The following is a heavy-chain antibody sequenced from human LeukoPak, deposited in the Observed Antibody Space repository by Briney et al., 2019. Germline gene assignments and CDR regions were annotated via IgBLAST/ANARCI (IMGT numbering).Heavy chain of an antibody. Sequence: SETLSLTCAVSGGSICPYHWTWIRQPPGKGLEWIGYISYSGSTNYNPSLKSRVTISIDTSKSQFSLKLSSVTAADTAVYYCARHLDYYGSGSYEYWGQGTLVTVSS. CDR3: ARHLDYYGSGSYEY. J-gene: IGHJ4*02. CDR2: ISYSGST. D-gene: IGHD3-10*01. CDR1: GGSICPYH. V-gene: IGHV4-59*08.